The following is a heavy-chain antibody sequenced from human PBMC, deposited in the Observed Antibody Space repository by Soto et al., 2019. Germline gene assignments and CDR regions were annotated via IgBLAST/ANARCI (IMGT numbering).Heavy chain of an antibody. CDR1: GGSISSYY. V-gene: IGHV4-59*08. J-gene: IGHJ4*02. CDR3: ARHVQWLVTFDY. CDR2: IYYSGGT. Sequence: QVQLQESGPGLVKPSETLSLTCTVSGGSISSYYWSWIRQPPGKGLDGIGYIYYSGGTNYNPSLKSRVLMSVDTSKMQFPLKLTSVTAAEPAGYYCARHVQWLVTFDYWGLGTLVTVSS. D-gene: IGHD6-19*01.